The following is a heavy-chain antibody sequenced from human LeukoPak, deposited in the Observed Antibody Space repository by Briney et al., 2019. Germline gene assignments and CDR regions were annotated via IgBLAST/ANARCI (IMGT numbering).Heavy chain of an antibody. Sequence: ASVKVSCKASGYTFTGYYMHWVRQAPGQGLEWMGWINPNSGGTNYAQKSQGRVTMTRDTSISTAYMELSRLRSDDTAVYYCARDSSDDYGSYYFDYWGQGTLVTVSS. D-gene: IGHD4-17*01. CDR3: ARDSSDDYGSYYFDY. CDR1: GYTFTGYY. J-gene: IGHJ4*02. CDR2: INPNSGGT. V-gene: IGHV1-2*02.